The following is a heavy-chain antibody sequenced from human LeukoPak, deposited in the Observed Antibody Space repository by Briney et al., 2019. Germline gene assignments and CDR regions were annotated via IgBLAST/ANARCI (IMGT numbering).Heavy chain of an antibody. Sequence: PGRSLRLSCAASGFPFSTYFMHWVPQAPGKGLEWVADIASDGSHTFYVDSVKGRFTISRDNSNNTLYLQMNSLRAEDTAVYFCARERQDTILHSGAYDIWGQGTMVTVSS. CDR3: ARERQDTILHSGAYDI. D-gene: IGHD2-21*01. CDR2: IASDGSHT. V-gene: IGHV3-30-3*01. CDR1: GFPFSTYF. J-gene: IGHJ3*02.